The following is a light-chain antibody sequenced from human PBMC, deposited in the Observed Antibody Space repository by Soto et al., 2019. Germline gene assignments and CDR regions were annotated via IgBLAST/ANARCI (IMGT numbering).Light chain of an antibody. CDR1: QSVSFSY. CDR3: QQYGSSPLT. CDR2: GAT. J-gene: IGKJ4*01. V-gene: IGKV3-20*01. Sequence: EIVLTQSPGTLSLSPGDRATLSCRASQSVSFSYLAWYQQKAGQAPRLLIYGATSRATGIPDRFSGSESGTDFTLTISRLEPEDFALYYCQQYGSSPLTFGGGTKVEIK.